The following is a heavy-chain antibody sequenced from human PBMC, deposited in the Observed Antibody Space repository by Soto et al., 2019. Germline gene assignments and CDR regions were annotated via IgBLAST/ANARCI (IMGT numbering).Heavy chain of an antibody. Sequence: PGGSLRLSCAASGFTFSSYGMHWVRQAPGKGLEWVAVIWYDGSNKYYADSVKGRFTISRDNSKNTLYLQMNSLRAEDTAVYYCARDSYCGGDCYSGYFDYWGQGTLVTVSS. CDR3: ARDSYCGGDCYSGYFDY. V-gene: IGHV3-33*01. CDR2: IWYDGSNK. CDR1: GFTFSSYG. D-gene: IGHD2-21*02. J-gene: IGHJ4*02.